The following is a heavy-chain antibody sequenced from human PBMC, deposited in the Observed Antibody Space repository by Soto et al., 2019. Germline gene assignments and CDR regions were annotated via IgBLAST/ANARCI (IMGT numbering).Heavy chain of an antibody. CDR2: ISYDGSNK. D-gene: IGHD6-25*01. J-gene: IGHJ6*02. CDR1: GFTFSSYA. CDR3: ARDRLSAPPWANSGGYYYYGMDV. V-gene: IGHV3-30-3*01. Sequence: LRLSCAASGFTFSSYAMHWVRQAPGKGLEWVAVISYDGSNKYYADSVKGRFTISRDNSENTLYLQMNSLRAEDTAVYYCARDRLSAPPWANSGGYYYYGMDVWGQGTTVTVSS.